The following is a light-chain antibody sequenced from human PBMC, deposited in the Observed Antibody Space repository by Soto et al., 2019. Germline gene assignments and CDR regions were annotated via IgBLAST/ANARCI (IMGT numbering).Light chain of an antibody. CDR2: DAS. CDR1: QSVSRY. CDR3: QVRTNWSIA. J-gene: IGKJ5*01. Sequence: EIVLTQSPGTLSLSPGERATLSCRASQSVSRYLAWYQQKPGQAPRLLIYDASNRATGIPARFSGTGSGTDFTLTINNLEPEDFAVYYCQVRTNWSIAFGRGTRLE. V-gene: IGKV3-11*01.